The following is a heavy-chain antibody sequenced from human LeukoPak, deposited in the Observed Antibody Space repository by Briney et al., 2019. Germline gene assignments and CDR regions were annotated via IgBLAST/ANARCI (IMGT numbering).Heavy chain of an antibody. CDR1: GFTFSSYG. V-gene: IGHV3-23*01. D-gene: IGHD2-15*01. CDR3: AKDLRGYCSGGSCYGTWFDP. J-gene: IGHJ5*02. CDR2: ISGSGGST. Sequence: PGGSLRLSCAASGFTFSSYGMSWVRQAPGKGLQWVSAISGSGGSTYYADSVKGRFTISRDNSKNTLYLQMNSLRAEDTAVYYCAKDLRGYCSGGSCYGTWFDPWGQGTLVTVSS.